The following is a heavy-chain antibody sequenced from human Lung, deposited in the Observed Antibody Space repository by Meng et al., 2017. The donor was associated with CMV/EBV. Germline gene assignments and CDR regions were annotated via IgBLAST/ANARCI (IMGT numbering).Heavy chain of an antibody. J-gene: IGHJ4*02. CDR2: ISYTSNT. D-gene: IGHD7-27*01. CDR1: GYSITTHTYY. CDR3: ARQLAPNWADMTENFAS. V-gene: IGHV4-39*01. Sequence: SETLSLTCSVSGYSITTHTYYWGWIRQPPGKGLEWIGRISYTSNTHSNPSLAGRVTMSVDTSKNQFSLRLTSVTVADTAVYYCARQLAPNWADMTENFASWGQGTLVTVSS.